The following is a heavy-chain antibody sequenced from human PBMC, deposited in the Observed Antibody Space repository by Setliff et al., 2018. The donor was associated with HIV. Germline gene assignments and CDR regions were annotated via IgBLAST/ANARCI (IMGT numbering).Heavy chain of an antibody. J-gene: IGHJ6*02. D-gene: IGHD2-15*01. Sequence: GGSLRLSCTASGFTFSIYSMNWVRQAPGKGLEWVAHIKDDGSETYYVDSVRGRFTISRDNAKNSVFLQMNSLRVDDTAIYYCAREGGGYDFTLYYYYYGLDVWGQGTTVTVSS. CDR1: GFTFSIYS. CDR2: IKDDGSET. V-gene: IGHV3-7*01. CDR3: AREGGGYDFTLYYYYYGLDV.